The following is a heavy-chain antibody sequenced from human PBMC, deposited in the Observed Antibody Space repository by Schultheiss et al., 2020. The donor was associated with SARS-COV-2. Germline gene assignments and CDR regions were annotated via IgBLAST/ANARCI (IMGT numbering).Heavy chain of an antibody. CDR1: GGSISSGGYY. V-gene: IGHV4-30-4*08. D-gene: IGHD2-15*01. CDR3: ARGNCSGGSCYSARIDY. Sequence: SQTLSLTCTVSGGSISSGGYYWSWIRQHPGKGLEWIGYIYYSGSTYYNPSLKSRVTISVDTSKNQFSLKLSSVTAADTAVYYCARGNCSGGSCYSARIDYWGQGTLVTVSS. CDR2: IYYSGST. J-gene: IGHJ4*02.